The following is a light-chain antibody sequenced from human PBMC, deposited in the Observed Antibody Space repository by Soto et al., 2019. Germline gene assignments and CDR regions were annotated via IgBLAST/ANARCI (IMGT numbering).Light chain of an antibody. CDR2: DVT. V-gene: IGLV2-14*01. J-gene: IGLJ1*01. CDR1: DNDVGGYNY. Sequence: QSVLTQPASVSGSPGQSITISCTGTDNDVGGYNYVSWYQQYPDKAPKLIIYDVTNRPSGVSMRFSGSKSGNTASLTISGLRPEDEADYYCSSYTSIATYVFGSGTKGTDL. CDR3: SSYTSIATYV.